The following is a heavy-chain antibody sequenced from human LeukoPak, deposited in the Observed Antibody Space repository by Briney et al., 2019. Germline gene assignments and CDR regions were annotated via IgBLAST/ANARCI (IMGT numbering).Heavy chain of an antibody. CDR1: GFIFSSYW. Sequence: GGSLRLSCAASGFIFSSYWMSWVRQAPGKGLEWVANIRKDGSEKYYVDSVKGRFTISRDNAKNSLYLQMNSLRAEDTAVYYCARDSSRDLDYWGQGTLVTVSS. J-gene: IGHJ4*02. CDR2: IRKDGSEK. V-gene: IGHV3-7*01. CDR3: ARDSSRDLDY. D-gene: IGHD2-2*01.